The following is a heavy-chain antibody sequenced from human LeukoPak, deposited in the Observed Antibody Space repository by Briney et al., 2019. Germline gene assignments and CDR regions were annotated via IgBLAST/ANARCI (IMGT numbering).Heavy chain of an antibody. D-gene: IGHD5-12*01. CDR1: GATFGSHS. Sequence: SVKVPCKASGATFGSHSISWVRQAPGQGLEWMGGIVPMFGTDVYAQRFQGRVTVTADESTTTAYMELITLTSEDTAMYYCARDLLSVDSYDALDIWGQGTMVTVSS. CDR2: IVPMFGTD. J-gene: IGHJ3*02. CDR3: ARDLLSVDSYDALDI. V-gene: IGHV1-69*13.